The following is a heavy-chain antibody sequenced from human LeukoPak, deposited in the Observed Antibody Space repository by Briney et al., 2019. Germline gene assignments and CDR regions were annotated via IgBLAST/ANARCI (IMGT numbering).Heavy chain of an antibody. D-gene: IGHD5-18*01. CDR2: VYPGDSDT. J-gene: IGHJ4*02. CDR1: GYSFTSYW. Sequence: GESLKISCKGSGYSFTSYWIGWVRQVPGKGLEWMGIVYPGDSDTRYSSSFQGQVTISADKSISTAYLQWRSLKASDTAMYYCARRSGYSFIDYWGQGTLVTVSS. V-gene: IGHV5-51*01. CDR3: ARRSGYSFIDY.